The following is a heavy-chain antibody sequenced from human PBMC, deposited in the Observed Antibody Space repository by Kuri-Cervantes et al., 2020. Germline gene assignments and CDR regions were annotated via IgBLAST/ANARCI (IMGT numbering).Heavy chain of an antibody. D-gene: IGHD6-13*01. J-gene: IGHJ4*02. CDR3: ARAYDGIAAAGTFSGFDY. V-gene: IGHV1-18*01. CDR2: MNPNSGHT. CDR1: GYTFTSYG. Sequence: ASVKVSCKASGYTFTSYGISWVRQAPGQGLEWMGWMNPNSGHTIYAQKFQGRVTMTTDTSTSTAYMELRSLRSDDTAVYYCARAYDGIAAAGTFSGFDYWGQGTLVTVSS.